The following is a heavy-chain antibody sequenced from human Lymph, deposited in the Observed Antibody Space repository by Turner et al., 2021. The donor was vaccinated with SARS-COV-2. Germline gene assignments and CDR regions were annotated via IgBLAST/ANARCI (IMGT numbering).Heavy chain of an antibody. CDR1: GFAFSTYA. D-gene: IGHD3-10*01. CDR2: ISYDGSNK. J-gene: IGHJ4*02. V-gene: IGHV3-30-3*01. CDR3: ARGPGGNYGPYFDY. Sequence: QVQLVESGGGVVQPGRSLRLSCAASGFAFSTYAMHWVRQAPGKGLGWVAVISYDGSNKYYADSVKGRFTISRDNSKNTLYLQMNSLRAEDTAVYYCARGPGGNYGPYFDYWGQGTLVTVSS.